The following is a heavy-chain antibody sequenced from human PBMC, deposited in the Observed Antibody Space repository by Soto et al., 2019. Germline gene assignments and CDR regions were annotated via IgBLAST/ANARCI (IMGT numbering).Heavy chain of an antibody. CDR2: MSHSGGT. CDR3: ARVERGTATTVVDAFDI. J-gene: IGHJ3*02. Sequence: PSVPLSLSCAVFGGSGINGNYYWSWIRQPPGKGLEWIGEMSHSGGTHFNPSLKSRVTISVDTSRNQFSLKMSSVTAADTALYYCARVERGTATTVVDAFDIWGPGTMVTVSS. CDR1: GGSGINGNYY. D-gene: IGHD1-1*01. V-gene: IGHV4-34*01.